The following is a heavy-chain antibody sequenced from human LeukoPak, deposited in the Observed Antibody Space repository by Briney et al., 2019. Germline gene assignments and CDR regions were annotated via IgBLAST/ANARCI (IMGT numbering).Heavy chain of an antibody. V-gene: IGHV3-7*01. D-gene: IGHD1-14*01. CDR1: GFTFNNFW. J-gene: IGHJ3*02. CDR3: ARIGNPLGFDI. Sequence: GGSLRLSCAASGFTFNNFWMAWVRQAPGKGLEWVANIKEDGSEQCYVDSVKGRFTISRDNARKSLFLQMSSLRAEDTAVYYCARIGNPLGFDIWGQGTMVTVSS. CDR2: IKEDGSEQ.